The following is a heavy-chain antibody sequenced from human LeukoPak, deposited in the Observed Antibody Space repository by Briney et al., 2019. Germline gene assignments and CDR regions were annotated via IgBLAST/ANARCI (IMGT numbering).Heavy chain of an antibody. CDR1: GDTFSNYA. CDR2: ILPIIGAA. Sequence: ASVKVSCKASGDTFSNYAIYWVRQAPGQGLEWVGGILPIIGAAKNGQKLQGRVTFTADESTSTVYMELSSLRSEDTAVYYCARDVQGEQWLAYEPGYFDLWGRGTLVTVSS. D-gene: IGHD6-19*01. CDR3: ARDVQGEQWLAYEPGYFDL. V-gene: IGHV1-69*13. J-gene: IGHJ2*01.